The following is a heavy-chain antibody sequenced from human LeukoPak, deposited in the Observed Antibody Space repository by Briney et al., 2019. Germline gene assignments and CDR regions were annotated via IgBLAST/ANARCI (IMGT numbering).Heavy chain of an antibody. Sequence: NPSETLSLTCAVYGGSFSGYYWSGIRQPAGKGLEWIGRIYTSGSTNYNPSLKSRVTMSVDTSKNQFSLKLSSVTAADTAVYYCARSSLEMATIIGAFDIWGQGTMVTISS. V-gene: IGHV4-59*10. J-gene: IGHJ3*02. D-gene: IGHD5-12*01. CDR2: IYTSGST. CDR1: GGSFSGYY. CDR3: ARSSLEMATIIGAFDI.